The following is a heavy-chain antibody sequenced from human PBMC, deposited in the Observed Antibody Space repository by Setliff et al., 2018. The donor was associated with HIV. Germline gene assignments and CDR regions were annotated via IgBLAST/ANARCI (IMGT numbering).Heavy chain of an antibody. J-gene: IGHJ5*02. CDR1: GASISSGGHY. CDR3: ARTKGGSKHGSFWDS. V-gene: IGHV4-31*02. CDR2: IHYTGSH. D-gene: IGHD3-10*01. Sequence: SETLSLTCIASGASISSGGHYWSWIRQQPGKGLEWIGYIHYTGSHFYNPSLESRVSISVDLSKNQFSLKLNSVTVADTAVYYCARTKGGSKHGSFWDSWGQGILVTVSS.